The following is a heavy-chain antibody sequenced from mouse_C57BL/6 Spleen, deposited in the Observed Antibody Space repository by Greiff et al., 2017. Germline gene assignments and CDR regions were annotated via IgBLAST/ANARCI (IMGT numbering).Heavy chain of an antibody. D-gene: IGHD1-1*02. CDR3: TTLYGSFHFDY. CDR1: GFNIKDDY. Sequence: EVQLQQSGAELVRPGASVKLSCTASGFNIKDDYMHWVKQRPEQGLEWIGWIDPENGDTEYASKFQGKATITADTSSNTAYLQLSSLTSEDTAVYYCTTLYGSFHFDYWGQGTTLTVSS. V-gene: IGHV14-4*01. CDR2: IDPENGDT. J-gene: IGHJ2*01.